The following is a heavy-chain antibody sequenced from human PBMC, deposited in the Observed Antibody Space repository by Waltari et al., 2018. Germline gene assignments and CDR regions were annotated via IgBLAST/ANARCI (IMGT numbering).Heavy chain of an antibody. Sequence: EVQLVGSGGDLVQPGGSLRPSCEVSGFTFSRHWMYWVRQAPGKGLVWVSRINSDGDSTRYADSVKGRVTVSRDNAKNTLSLQITNLRVEDTAIYYCARIAARYYVDVWGKGTTVIVSS. D-gene: IGHD2-21*01. CDR3: ARIAARYYVDV. CDR2: INSDGDST. V-gene: IGHV3-74*01. CDR1: GFTFSRHW. J-gene: IGHJ6*03.